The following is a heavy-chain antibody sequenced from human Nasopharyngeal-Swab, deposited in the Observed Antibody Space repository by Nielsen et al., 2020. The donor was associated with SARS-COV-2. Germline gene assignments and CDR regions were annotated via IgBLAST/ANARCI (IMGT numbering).Heavy chain of an antibody. Sequence: WVRQAPGQGLEWMGWINTNTGNPTYAQGFTGRFVFSLDTSVGTAYLQISSLKAEDTAVYYCARDLYSGTKPRFWSGYYGYYYGMDVWGQGTTVTVSS. CDR3: ARDLYSGTKPRFWSGYYGYYYGMDV. CDR2: INTNTGNP. J-gene: IGHJ6*02. V-gene: IGHV7-4-1*02. D-gene: IGHD3-3*01.